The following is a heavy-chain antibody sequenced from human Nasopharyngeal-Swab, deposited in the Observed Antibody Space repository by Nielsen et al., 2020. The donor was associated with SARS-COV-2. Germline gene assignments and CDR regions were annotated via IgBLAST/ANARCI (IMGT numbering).Heavy chain of an antibody. Sequence: AETRSLTCAVYGGSFSGYYWSWIRQPPGKGLEWIGEINHRGSTNYNPSLKSRVTISVDTSKNQFSLNLSSVTAADTAVYYCARGGSSSWYYYYYGMDVWGQGTTVTVSS. CDR1: GGSFSGYY. CDR3: ARGGSSSWYYYYYGMDV. CDR2: INHRGST. V-gene: IGHV4-34*01. J-gene: IGHJ6*02. D-gene: IGHD6-13*01.